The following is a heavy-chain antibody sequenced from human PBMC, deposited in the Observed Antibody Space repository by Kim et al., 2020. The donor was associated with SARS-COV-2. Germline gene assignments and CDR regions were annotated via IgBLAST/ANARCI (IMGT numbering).Heavy chain of an antibody. V-gene: IGHV3-23*01. D-gene: IGHD3-22*01. J-gene: IGHJ1*01. CDR3: AKDLIDYPEYFQH. Sequence: YAHSVKGRFTISRDKSQTTLYLQMNSLRAEDTAVYYCAKDLIDYPEYFQHWGQGTLVTVSS.